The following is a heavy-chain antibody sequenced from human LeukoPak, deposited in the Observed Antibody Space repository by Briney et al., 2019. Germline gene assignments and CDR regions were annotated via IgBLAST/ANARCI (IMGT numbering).Heavy chain of an antibody. V-gene: IGHV3-23*01. Sequence: GGSLRLSCAASGFTFSSYAMSWFRQAPGKGLEWVSAISGSGGSTYYADSVKGRFTISRDNSKNTLYLQMNSLRAEDTAVYYCAKVPNAGYSSSPDYWGQGTLVTVSS. CDR1: GFTFSSYA. D-gene: IGHD6-13*01. CDR3: AKVPNAGYSSSPDY. J-gene: IGHJ4*02. CDR2: ISGSGGST.